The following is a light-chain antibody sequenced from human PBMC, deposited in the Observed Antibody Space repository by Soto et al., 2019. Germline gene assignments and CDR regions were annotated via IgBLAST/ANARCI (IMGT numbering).Light chain of an antibody. CDR3: QSYDSRLSAYV. Sequence: QPPSVSGAPGQRVTISCTGGNSNIGAGYDVHWYLQLPGTAPKLLVYTNNNRPSGVPDRFSGSKSGTSASLAITGLQAEDEADYYCQSYDSRLSAYVFGNGTKVTVL. CDR2: TNN. V-gene: IGLV1-40*01. CDR1: NSNIGAGYD. J-gene: IGLJ1*01.